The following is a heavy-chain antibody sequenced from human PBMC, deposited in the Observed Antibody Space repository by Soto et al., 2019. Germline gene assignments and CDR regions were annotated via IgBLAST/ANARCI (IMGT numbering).Heavy chain of an antibody. CDR2: IYYSGST. CDR1: GGSISSSSYY. D-gene: IGHD3-3*01. V-gene: IGHV4-39*01. Sequence: SETLSLTCTVSGGSISSSSYYWGWIRQPPGKGLEWIGSIYYSGSTYYNPSLKSRVTISVDTSKNQFSLKLSSVTAADTAVYYCAGQRPSFGIFGVVIHDAFDIWGQGTMVTVSS. CDR3: AGQRPSFGIFGVVIHDAFDI. J-gene: IGHJ3*02.